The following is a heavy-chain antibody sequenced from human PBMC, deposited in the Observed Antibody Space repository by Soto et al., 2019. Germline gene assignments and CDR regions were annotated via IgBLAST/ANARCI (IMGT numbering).Heavy chain of an antibody. CDR3: ATSSGYYY. V-gene: IGHV3-23*01. CDR1: GFTFISYA. Sequence: GGSLRLSCAASGFTFISYAMSWVRQAAGKGLEWVSAISGSGGRTYYADSVKGRFTISRDNSKNTLYLQMNSLRAEDTAVYYCATSSGYYYWGQGTLVTVSS. CDR2: ISGSGGRT. J-gene: IGHJ4*02. D-gene: IGHD3-22*01.